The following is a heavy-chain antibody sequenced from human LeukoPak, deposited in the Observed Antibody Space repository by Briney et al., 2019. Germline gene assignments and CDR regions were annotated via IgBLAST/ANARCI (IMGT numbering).Heavy chain of an antibody. V-gene: IGHV3-21*01. J-gene: IGHJ4*02. Sequence: GGSLRLSCAASGFTFSSYSMNWIRQAPGKGLEWVSSINSSSSYIYYADSVKGRFTISRDNAKNSLYLQMNSMRAEDTAVYYCAREWSGWYDYWGQGTLVTVSS. CDR1: GFTFSSYS. D-gene: IGHD6-19*01. CDR3: AREWSGWYDY. CDR2: INSSSSYI.